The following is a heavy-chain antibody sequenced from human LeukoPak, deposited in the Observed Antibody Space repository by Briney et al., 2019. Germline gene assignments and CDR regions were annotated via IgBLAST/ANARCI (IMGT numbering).Heavy chain of an antibody. Sequence: SETLSLTCTVSGGSIGSYYWSWVRQPPEKGLEWIGNIVYTGRTNYIPSLKSRVTISIDTSKNQFSLRLNSVTAADTAVYYCARDSWWDGSKTFSDWFGPWGQGTLATVSS. D-gene: IGHD3-10*01. V-gene: IGHV4-59*01. CDR3: ARDSWWDGSKTFSDWFGP. CDR1: GGSIGSYY. CDR2: IVYTGRT. J-gene: IGHJ5*02.